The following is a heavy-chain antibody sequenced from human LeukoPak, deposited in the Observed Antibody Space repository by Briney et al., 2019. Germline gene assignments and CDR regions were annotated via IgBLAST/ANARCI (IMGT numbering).Heavy chain of an antibody. CDR1: GFTLSSYG. V-gene: IGHV3-30*02. J-gene: IGHJ1*01. CDR3: ASPSRGPPAEYFQH. Sequence: PGGSLRLSCAASGFTLSSYGVHWVRQAPGKGLEWVAFIRFDGSNENYADSVKGRFTISRDNSKNTLYLQMNSLRAEDTAVYYCASPSRGPPAEYFQHWGQGTLVTVSS. D-gene: IGHD3-10*01. CDR2: IRFDGSNE.